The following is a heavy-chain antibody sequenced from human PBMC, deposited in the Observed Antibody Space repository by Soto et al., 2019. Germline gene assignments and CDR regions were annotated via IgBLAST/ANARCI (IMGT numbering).Heavy chain of an antibody. J-gene: IGHJ6*03. Sequence: ASVKVSCKASGYTFTGHYMHWVRQAPGQGLEWMGWINPNSGGTNYAQKFQGWVTMTRDTSISTAYMELSRLRSDDTAVYYCARVWRDFLEWLSQPYYYYYMDVWGKGTTVTVSS. CDR1: GYTFTGHY. CDR2: INPNSGGT. CDR3: ARVWRDFLEWLSQPYYYYYMDV. V-gene: IGHV1-2*04. D-gene: IGHD3-3*01.